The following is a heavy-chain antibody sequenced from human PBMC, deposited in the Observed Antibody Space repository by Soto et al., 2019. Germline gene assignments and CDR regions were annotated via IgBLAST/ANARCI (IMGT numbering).Heavy chain of an antibody. CDR2: INPGNGNT. CDR3: ARGGYFDSSNYLDY. CDR1: GYTFTSYG. Sequence: ASVKVSCKASGYTFTSYGINWVRQAPGRGLEWMGWINPGNGNTKYSQQFQGRVIIDRDTSASTAYMELSSLRPEDTAVYYCARGGYFDSSNYLDYWGLGALVTVSS. J-gene: IGHJ4*02. V-gene: IGHV1-3*01. D-gene: IGHD3-22*01.